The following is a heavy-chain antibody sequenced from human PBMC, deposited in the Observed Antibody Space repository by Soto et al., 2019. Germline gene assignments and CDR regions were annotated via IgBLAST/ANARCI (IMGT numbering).Heavy chain of an antibody. CDR1: GFTFSSYW. CDR3: ARAEYSGYDMGYWGHYYYYYMDV. CDR2: IKQDGSEK. V-gene: IGHV3-7*01. J-gene: IGHJ6*03. Sequence: GGSLRLSCAASGFTFSSYWMSWVRQAPGKGLEWVANIKQDGSEKYYVDSVKGRFTISRDNAKNSLYLQMNSLRAEDTAVYYCARAEYSGYDMGYWGHYYYYYMDVWGKGTTVTVSS. D-gene: IGHD5-12*01.